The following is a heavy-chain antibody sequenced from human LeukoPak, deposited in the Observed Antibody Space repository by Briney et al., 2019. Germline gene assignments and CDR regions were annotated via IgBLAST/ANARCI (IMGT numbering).Heavy chain of an antibody. CDR1: GVTSTNYW. D-gene: IGHD4-17*01. V-gene: IGHV5-51*01. Sequence: GESLKISCKVSGVTSTNYWIAWVRQMPGRGLEWMGIVYLRDSDTRYSPSFQGLVTLSADKSINTAYLHWSSLQASDTAMYYCARLYGDYSDYWGQGTLVTVSS. J-gene: IGHJ4*02. CDR3: ARLYGDYSDY. CDR2: VYLRDSDT.